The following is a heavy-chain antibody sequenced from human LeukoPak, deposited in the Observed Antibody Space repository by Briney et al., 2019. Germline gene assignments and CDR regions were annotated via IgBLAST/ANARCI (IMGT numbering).Heavy chain of an antibody. Sequence: GGSLRLSCAASGLTLSTYWMHWVRQAPGKGLVWVSRILSDGSSTSYADSVKGRFTISRDNAKNTLYLQMNSLRAEDTAVYYCARDRSYGMDVWGQGTTVSVSS. J-gene: IGHJ6*02. CDR3: ARDRSYGMDV. CDR1: GLTLSTYW. V-gene: IGHV3-74*01. CDR2: ILSDGSST.